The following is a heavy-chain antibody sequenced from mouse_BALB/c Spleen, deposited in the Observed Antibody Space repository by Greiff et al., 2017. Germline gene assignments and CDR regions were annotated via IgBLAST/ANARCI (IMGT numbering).Heavy chain of an antibody. CDR3: NAGEGYYAMDY. CDR2: IDPENGDT. J-gene: IGHJ4*01. Sequence: VQLQQSGAELVRPGASVKLSCTASGFNIKDYYMHWVKQRPEQGLEWIGWIDPENGDTEYAPKFQGKATMTADTSSNTAYLQLSSLTSEDTAVYYCNAGEGYYAMDYWGQGTSVTVSS. V-gene: IGHV14-4*02. CDR1: GFNIKDYY.